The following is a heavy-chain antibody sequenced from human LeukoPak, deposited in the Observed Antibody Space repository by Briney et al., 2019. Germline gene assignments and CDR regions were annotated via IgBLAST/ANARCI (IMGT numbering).Heavy chain of an antibody. CDR1: EFTFRNYW. D-gene: IGHD2-15*01. Sequence: GGSLRLSCAASEFTFRNYWMTWVRLAPGKGLEWVANINYDGSEKHYVDSVKGRFNISRDNVKNSLYLQMYSLRAEDTAVYYCARDPDNRGGYAAFDIWGRGTMVTVSS. CDR2: INYDGSEK. V-gene: IGHV3-7*01. CDR3: ARDPDNRGGYAAFDI. J-gene: IGHJ3*02.